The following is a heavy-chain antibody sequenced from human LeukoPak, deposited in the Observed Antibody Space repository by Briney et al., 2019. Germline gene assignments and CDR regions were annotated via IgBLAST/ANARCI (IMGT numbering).Heavy chain of an antibody. CDR2: IYTSGST. Sequence: PSETLSLTCTVSGGSISSYYWSWIRQPAGKGLEWIGRIYTSGSTEYNPSLKSRVTMSVDTSKNQFSLKLRSVTAADTAVYYCGRESSGWFFDYWGQGTLVTVSS. V-gene: IGHV4-4*07. D-gene: IGHD6-19*01. J-gene: IGHJ4*02. CDR3: GRESSGWFFDY. CDR1: GGSISSYY.